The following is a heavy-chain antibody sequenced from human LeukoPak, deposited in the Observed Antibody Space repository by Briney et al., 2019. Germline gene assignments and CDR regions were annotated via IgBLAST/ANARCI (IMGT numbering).Heavy chain of an antibody. Sequence: ASVKVSCKASGYTFTSYAMNWVRQAPGQGLEWMGWFNTNTGNPTYAQGFTGRFVFSLDTSVSTAYLQISSLKAEDTAVYYCARGYYYDSSGYYRYCYGMDVWGQGTTVTVSS. J-gene: IGHJ6*02. CDR3: ARGYYYDSSGYYRYCYGMDV. CDR2: FNTNTGNP. CDR1: GYTFTSYA. V-gene: IGHV7-4-1*02. D-gene: IGHD3-22*01.